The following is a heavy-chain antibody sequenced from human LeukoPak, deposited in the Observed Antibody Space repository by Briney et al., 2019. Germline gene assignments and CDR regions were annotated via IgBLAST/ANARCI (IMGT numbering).Heavy chain of an antibody. CDR1: GGSISGYY. V-gene: IGHV4-59*01. Sequence: PSETLSLTCSVSGGSISGYYWSWIRQPPGKGLEWIGYIYYSGSTNYNPSLKSRVTILVDTSKNQFSLKLSSVTAADTAVYYCARLNTFGGVIRFDYWGQGTLVTVSS. D-gene: IGHD3-16*02. J-gene: IGHJ4*02. CDR2: IYYSGST. CDR3: ARLNTFGGVIRFDY.